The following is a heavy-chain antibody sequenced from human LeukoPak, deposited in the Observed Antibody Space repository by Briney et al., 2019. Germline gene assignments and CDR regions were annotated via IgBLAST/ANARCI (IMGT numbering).Heavy chain of an antibody. Sequence: GGSLRLSCAASGFTFSDYYMNWVRQAPGKGLEWVSYISSSPGSISYADSVKGRFTISRDNAKNSLYLQMNSLRAEDTAVYYCARAKDGDYGPGDFWGQGALVTVSS. CDR2: ISSSPGSI. D-gene: IGHD4-17*01. V-gene: IGHV3-11*04. CDR3: ARAKDGDYGPGDF. J-gene: IGHJ4*02. CDR1: GFTFSDYY.